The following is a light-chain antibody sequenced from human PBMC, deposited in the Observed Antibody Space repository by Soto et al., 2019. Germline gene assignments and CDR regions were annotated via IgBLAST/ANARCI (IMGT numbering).Light chain of an antibody. J-gene: IGKJ5*01. CDR1: QGISTF. Sequence: DIQLTQSPSFLSASVGDRVTLTCRASQGISTFLAWYQQHPGTAPKRLIYDASNLQSGVPSRFSGSGSGTEFTLTISSLQPDDFATYYCQQYNSYSYTLGQGTRLEIK. V-gene: IGKV1-9*01. CDR2: DAS. CDR3: QQYNSYSYT.